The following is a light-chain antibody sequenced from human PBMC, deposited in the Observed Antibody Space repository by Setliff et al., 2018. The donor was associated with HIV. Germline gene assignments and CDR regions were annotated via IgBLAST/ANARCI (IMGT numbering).Light chain of an antibody. CDR2: DVS. CDR1: SSDVGTYNA. J-gene: IGLJ2*01. Sequence: QSALTQPASVSGSPGQSITISCTGTSSDVGTYNAVYWYQQHPGKAPKLMIYDVSTRPSGVSNRFSGSKSGNTASLTISGLQPEDESDYYCSSFTSTSTVVFGGGTKVTVL. CDR3: SSFTSTSTVV. V-gene: IGLV2-14*01.